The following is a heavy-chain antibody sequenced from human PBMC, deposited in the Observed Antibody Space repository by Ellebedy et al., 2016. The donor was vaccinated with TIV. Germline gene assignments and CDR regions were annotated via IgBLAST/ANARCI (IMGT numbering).Heavy chain of an antibody. CDR2: INPNSGGT. V-gene: IGHV1-2*02. CDR1: GYTFTGYY. D-gene: IGHD2-21*02. CDR3: ARVTMHIVVVTAIPSFDY. Sequence: ASVKVSXXASGYTFTGYYMHWVRQAPGQGLEWMGWINPNSGGTNYAQKFQGRVTMTRDTSISTAYMELSRLRSDDTAVYYCARVTMHIVVVTAIPSFDYWGQGTLVTVSS. J-gene: IGHJ4*02.